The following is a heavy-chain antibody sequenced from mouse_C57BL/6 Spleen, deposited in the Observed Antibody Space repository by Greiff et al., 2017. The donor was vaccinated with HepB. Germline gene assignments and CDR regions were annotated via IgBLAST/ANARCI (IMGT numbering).Heavy chain of an antibody. J-gene: IGHJ2*01. CDR1: GYTFTDYY. CDR3: ARGSGDGYYAYYFDY. Sequence: QVQLQQSGAELVRPGASVKLSCKASGYTFTDYYINWVKQRPGQGLEWIARIYPGSGNTYYNEKFKGKATLTAEKSSSTAYMQLSSLTSEDSAVYFCARGSGDGYYAYYFDYWGQGTTLTVSS. CDR2: IYPGSGNT. D-gene: IGHD2-3*01. V-gene: IGHV1-76*01.